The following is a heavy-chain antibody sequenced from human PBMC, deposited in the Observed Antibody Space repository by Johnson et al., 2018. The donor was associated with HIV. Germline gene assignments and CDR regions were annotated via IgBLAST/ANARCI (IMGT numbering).Heavy chain of an antibody. D-gene: IGHD3-22*01. CDR2: ISSSGNTI. CDR1: GFIFSNAW. J-gene: IGHJ3*01. CDR3: AGTSGYNYYDSSGYLMDAFDV. V-gene: IGHV3-11*04. Sequence: QVQLVESGGGLVKPGGSLRLSCAASGFIFSNAWMSWVRQAPGKGLEWVSYISSSGNTIYYADSVKGRFTISRDNAKNSLYLQMNSLRVEDTAVYYCAGTSGYNYYDSSGYLMDAFDVWGQGTMVTVSS.